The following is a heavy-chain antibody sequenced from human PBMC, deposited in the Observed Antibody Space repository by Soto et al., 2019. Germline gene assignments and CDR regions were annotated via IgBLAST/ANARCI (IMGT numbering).Heavy chain of an antibody. CDR1: GGSISSGGYY. D-gene: IGHD3-22*01. V-gene: IGHV4-31*03. CDR3: ARGAVYYDSSGYFSY. Sequence: SETLSLTCTVSGGSISSGGYYWSWIRQHPGKGLEWIGYIYYSGSTYYNPSLKSRVTISVDTSKNQFSLKLSSVTAADTAVYYCARGAVYYDSSGYFSYWAQRTLVTVSS. CDR2: IYYSGST. J-gene: IGHJ4*02.